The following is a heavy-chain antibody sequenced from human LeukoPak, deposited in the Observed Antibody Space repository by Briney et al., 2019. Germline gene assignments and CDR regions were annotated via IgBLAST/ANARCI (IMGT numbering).Heavy chain of an antibody. D-gene: IGHD1-26*01. CDR1: GYTFASYD. J-gene: IGHJ4*02. V-gene: IGHV1-8*01. CDR2: VNPNSDNT. CDR3: ARGSGSFDY. Sequence: GASVKVSCKASGYTFASYDINWVRQATGQGLEWMGRVNPNSDNTGYAQKFQGRVTMTRNTSISIAYMELSSLRSEGTAVYYCARGSGSFDYWGQGTLVTVSS.